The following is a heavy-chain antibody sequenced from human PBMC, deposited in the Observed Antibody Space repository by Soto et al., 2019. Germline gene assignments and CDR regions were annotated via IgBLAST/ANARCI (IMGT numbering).Heavy chain of an antibody. D-gene: IGHD2-2*01. CDR2: IYHSGGT. CDR1: GGSVNDYY. Sequence: SETLSLTCSVSGGSVNDYYWSWTRQPPGKALEWVAFIYHSGGTDYSPSLQSRVSLSVDTSKNQFSLRLSSVTAAATAVYFCARVEVGPEDLFYFDPWGQGTLVTVSS. V-gene: IGHV4-59*02. J-gene: IGHJ4*02. CDR3: ARVEVGPEDLFYFDP.